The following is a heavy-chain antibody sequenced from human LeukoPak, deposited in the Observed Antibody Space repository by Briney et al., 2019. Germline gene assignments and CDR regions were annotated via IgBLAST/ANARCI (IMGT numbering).Heavy chain of an antibody. J-gene: IGHJ4*02. CDR3: ASQDYDFWGGYKPGIFDY. CDR2: IYYSGST. CDR1: GGSVSSGSYY. V-gene: IGHV4-61*01. D-gene: IGHD3-3*01. Sequence: PSETLSLTCTVSGGSVSSGSYYWSWIRQPPGKGLEWIGYIYYSGSTNYNPSLKSRVTISVDTSKNQFSLKLSSVTAADTAVYYCASQDYDFWGGYKPGIFDYWGQGTLVTVSS.